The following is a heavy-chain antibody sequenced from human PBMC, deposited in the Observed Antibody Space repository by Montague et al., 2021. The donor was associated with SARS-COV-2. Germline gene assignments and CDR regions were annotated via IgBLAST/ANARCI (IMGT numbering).Heavy chain of an antibody. CDR1: GGSFSGYY. V-gene: IGHV4-34*01. Sequence: SETLSLTCAVYGGSFSGYYWSWIRQPPGKGLEWIGEITHSGSTNYNPSLKSRVTISLDTSTNQFSLKLSSVTAADTAVYYCARGQLWFDYWGQGTLVTVSS. D-gene: IGHD5-18*01. CDR3: ARGQLWFDY. J-gene: IGHJ4*02. CDR2: ITHSGST.